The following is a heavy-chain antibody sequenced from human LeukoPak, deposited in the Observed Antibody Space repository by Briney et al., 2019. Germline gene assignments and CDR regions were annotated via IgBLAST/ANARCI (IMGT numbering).Heavy chain of an antibody. J-gene: IGHJ4*02. CDR2: ISSSGSTI. CDR1: GLTFSDYY. D-gene: IGHD3-16*02. Sequence: PGGSLRLSCAATGLTFSDYYMSWIRQAPGKGLEWVSYISSSGSTIYYADSVKGRFTISRDNAKNSLYLQMNSLRAEDTAVYYCASGYRELSLLGYWGQGTLVTVSS. CDR3: ASGYRELSLLGY. V-gene: IGHV3-11*01.